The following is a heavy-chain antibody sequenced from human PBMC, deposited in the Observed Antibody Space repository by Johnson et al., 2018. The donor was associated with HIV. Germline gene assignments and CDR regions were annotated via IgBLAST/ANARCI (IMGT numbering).Heavy chain of an antibody. CDR1: AFTFSSFA. Sequence: QVQLVESGGGVVQPGRSLRLSCAASAFTFSSFAFHWVRQAPGKGLEWVAFIRYDGSNKYYADSVKGRFTISRDNSKNTLYLQMNSLRAEDTAVYYCAKDWDVVVTAYDAFDIWGQGTMVTVSS. CDR2: IRYDGSNK. D-gene: IGHD2-21*02. V-gene: IGHV3-30*02. CDR3: AKDWDVVVTAYDAFDI. J-gene: IGHJ3*02.